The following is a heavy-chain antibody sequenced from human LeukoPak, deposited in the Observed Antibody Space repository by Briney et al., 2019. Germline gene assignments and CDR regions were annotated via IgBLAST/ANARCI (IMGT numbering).Heavy chain of an antibody. D-gene: IGHD1-26*01. Sequence: PGGSLRLSCAASGFTFSSYSMNWVRQAPGKGLEWVSSISSSSSYIYYADSVKGRFTISRDNAKNSLYLQMNSLRAEDTAVYYCARDSSGSGTEADYWGQGTLVTVSS. J-gene: IGHJ4*02. V-gene: IGHV3-21*01. CDR1: GFTFSSYS. CDR2: ISSSSSYI. CDR3: ARDSSGSGTEADY.